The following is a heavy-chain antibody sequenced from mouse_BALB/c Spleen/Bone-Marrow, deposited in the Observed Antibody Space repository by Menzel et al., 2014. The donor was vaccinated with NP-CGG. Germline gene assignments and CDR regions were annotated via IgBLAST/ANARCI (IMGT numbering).Heavy chain of an antibody. CDR1: GFTFSSFG. CDR3: ARRYYGSSFSYFDY. D-gene: IGHD1-1*01. CDR2: ISSGSSTI. V-gene: IGHV5-17*02. Sequence: VQLKDSGGGLVQPGGSRKLSCAASGFTFSSFGMHWVRQAPEKGLEWVAYISSGSSTIYYADTVKGRFTISRDNPKNTLFPQMTSLRSEDTAMYYCARRYYGSSFSYFDYWGQGTTLTVSS. J-gene: IGHJ2*01.